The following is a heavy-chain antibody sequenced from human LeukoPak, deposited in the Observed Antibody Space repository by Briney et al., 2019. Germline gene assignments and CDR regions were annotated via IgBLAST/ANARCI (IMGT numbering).Heavy chain of an antibody. CDR1: GGSFSGYY. J-gene: IGHJ6*03. Sequence: KTSETLSLTCAVYGGSFSGYYWSWIRQPPGKGLEWIGEINHSGSTNYNPSLKSRVTISVDTSKNQFSLKLSSVTAADTAVYYCARELVNYYYYYMDVWGQGTTVTVSS. CDR2: INHSGST. D-gene: IGHD6-6*01. V-gene: IGHV4-34*01. CDR3: ARELVNYYYYYMDV.